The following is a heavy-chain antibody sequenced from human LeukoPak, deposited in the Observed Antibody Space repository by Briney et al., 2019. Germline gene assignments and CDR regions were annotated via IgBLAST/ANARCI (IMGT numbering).Heavy chain of an antibody. D-gene: IGHD2-15*01. CDR3: AGGGSESTLIDY. Sequence: GGSLRLSCAASGFTFSSYSMNWVRQAPGKGLEWVSSISSSSSYIYYADSVKGRFTISRDNAKNSLYLQMNSLRAEDTAVCYCAGGGSESTLIDYWGQGTLVTVSS. J-gene: IGHJ4*02. CDR2: ISSSSSYI. V-gene: IGHV3-21*01. CDR1: GFTFSSYS.